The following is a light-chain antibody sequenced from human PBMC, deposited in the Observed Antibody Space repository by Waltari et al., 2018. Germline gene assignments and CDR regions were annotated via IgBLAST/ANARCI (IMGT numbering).Light chain of an antibody. J-gene: IGKJ4*01. V-gene: IGKV1-39*01. Sequence: DIQLTPSPSSLSASDGDRVTITCRASLNIRSYLNWYQQSPGKAPKLLIHGISSVQTGIPARFSGSGDGTDVTLTISSLQPEEFTNYDSQQGYTATGTFGGGTKLEIK. CDR2: GIS. CDR3: QQGYTATGT. CDR1: LNIRSY.